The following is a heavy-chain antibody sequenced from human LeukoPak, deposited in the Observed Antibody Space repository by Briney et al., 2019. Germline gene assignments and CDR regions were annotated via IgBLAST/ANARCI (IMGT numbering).Heavy chain of an antibody. CDR3: ARDRLGYCSGGSCYSVGLDY. V-gene: IGHV1-69*05. CDR2: IIPIFGTA. CDR1: GGTFSSYA. J-gene: IGHJ4*02. Sequence: SSVKVSCKASGGTFSSYAISWVRQAPGQGLEWMGGIIPIFGTANYAQKFQGRVTITTDESTSTAYMELSSLRAEDTAVYYCARDRLGYCSGGSCYSVGLDYWGQGTLVTVSS. D-gene: IGHD2-15*01.